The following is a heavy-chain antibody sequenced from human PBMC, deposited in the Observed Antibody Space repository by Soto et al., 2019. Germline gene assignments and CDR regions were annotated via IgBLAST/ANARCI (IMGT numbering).Heavy chain of an antibody. CDR1: GYTFTGYY. J-gene: IGHJ6*02. Sequence: ASVKVSCKASGYTFTGYYMHWVRQAPGQGLEWMGWINPNSGGTNYAQKFQGWVTMTRDTSISTAYMELSRLRSDDTAVYYCARDARGSSWYQGGDYYYGMDVWGQGTTVTVSS. CDR3: ARDARGSSWYQGGDYYYGMDV. V-gene: IGHV1-2*04. D-gene: IGHD6-13*01. CDR2: INPNSGGT.